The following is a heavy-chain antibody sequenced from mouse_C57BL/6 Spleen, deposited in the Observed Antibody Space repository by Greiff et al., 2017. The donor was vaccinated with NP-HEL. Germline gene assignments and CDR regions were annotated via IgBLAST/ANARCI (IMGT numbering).Heavy chain of an antibody. Sequence: QVQLKQPGAELVKPGASVKVSCKASGYTFTSYWMHWVKQRPGQGLEWIGRIHPSDSDTNYNQKFKGKATLTVDKSSSTAYMQLSSLTSEDSAVYYCATNYYGSSYYYAMDYWGQGTSVTVSS. CDR2: IHPSDSDT. CDR1: GYTFTSYW. V-gene: IGHV1-74*01. D-gene: IGHD1-1*01. J-gene: IGHJ4*01. CDR3: ATNYYGSSYYYAMDY.